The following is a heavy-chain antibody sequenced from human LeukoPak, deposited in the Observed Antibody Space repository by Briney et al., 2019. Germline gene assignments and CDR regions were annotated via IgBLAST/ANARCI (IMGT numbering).Heavy chain of an antibody. J-gene: IGHJ4*02. CDR2: INHNGNVN. CDR1: GFTFSSYW. D-gene: IGHD1-26*01. CDR3: ATKSGTYYNY. Sequence: GGSLRLSRAASGFTFSSYWMNWARQAPGKGLEWVASINHNGNVNYYVDSVKGRFTISRDNAKKSLYLQINSLRTEDTAVYYCATKSGTYYNYWGRGSLVTVSS. V-gene: IGHV3-7*03.